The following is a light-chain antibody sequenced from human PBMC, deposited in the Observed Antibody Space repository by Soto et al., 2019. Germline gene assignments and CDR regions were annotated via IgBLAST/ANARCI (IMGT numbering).Light chain of an antibody. Sequence: QSALTQPASVSGSPGQSITISCTGTSSDVGTYDLVSWYQQKPGKAPKLMIYEGNKRPSAVSNRFSGSKSGNTASLTISGLQAADESDYYCCSYAGSSTLVFGGGTKLTVL. CDR1: SSDVGTYDL. J-gene: IGLJ2*01. V-gene: IGLV2-23*01. CDR3: CSYAGSSTLV. CDR2: EGN.